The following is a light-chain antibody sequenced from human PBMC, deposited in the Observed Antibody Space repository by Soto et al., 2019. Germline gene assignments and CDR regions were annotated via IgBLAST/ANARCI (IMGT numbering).Light chain of an antibody. CDR3: QQCARSPLT. CDR1: QSVSNNY. CDR2: DAS. V-gene: IGKV3-20*01. J-gene: IGKJ1*01. Sequence: EIVLTQSPGPLSSSPGERATLSCRASQSVSNNYLAWYQQKPGQAPRLLIADASRRATGIPDRFSGSGSGADFTLNISRLEPEDFAVYCCQQCARSPLTFGQRTKVEMK.